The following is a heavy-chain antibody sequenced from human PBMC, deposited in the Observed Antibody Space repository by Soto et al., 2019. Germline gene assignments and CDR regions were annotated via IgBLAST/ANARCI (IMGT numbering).Heavy chain of an antibody. CDR1: GFSFSTYA. D-gene: IGHD2-8*01. CDR3: AGRYCPHGVCYTNFYYYMDI. V-gene: IGHV3-23*01. CDR2: ITPSGGNT. Sequence: EVQLLESGGGLVQPGGSLRLSCAASGFSFSTYAMTWVRQAPGKGLEWVSTITPSGGNTYYADSVKVRFTITRDNSENTLFLHMNSLRAEDTAVYYCAGRYCPHGVCYTNFYYYMDIWGEGTSVTVSS. J-gene: IGHJ6*03.